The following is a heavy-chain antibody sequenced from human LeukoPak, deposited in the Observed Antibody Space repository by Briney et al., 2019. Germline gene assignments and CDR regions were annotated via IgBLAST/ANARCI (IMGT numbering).Heavy chain of an antibody. CDR3: VKDPSHCSSTSCPLDAFDI. J-gene: IGHJ3*02. D-gene: IGHD2-2*01. CDR2: ISYDGSNK. V-gene: IGHV3-30*18. Sequence: GGSLRLSCAASGFTFSSYGMHWVRQAPGKGLEWVAVISYDGSNKYYADSVKGRFTISRDNSKNTLYLQMNSLRAEDTAVYYCVKDPSHCSSTSCPLDAFDIWGQGTMVTVSS. CDR1: GFTFSSYG.